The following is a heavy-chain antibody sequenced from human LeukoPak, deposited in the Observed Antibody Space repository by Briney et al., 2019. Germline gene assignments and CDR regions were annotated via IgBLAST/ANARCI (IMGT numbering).Heavy chain of an antibody. D-gene: IGHD1-26*01. CDR1: GFTFSGSA. J-gene: IGHJ5*02. CDR2: IDKKDNFYAT. Sequence: GGSLRLSCAASGFTFSGSAIHWVRQSSGKGLEWVGHIDKKDNFYATTSAASVTGRFTISRDDSKNAAYLQMNSLKTEDTALYYCTRDSGTYNWLDPWGQGTLVTVSS. CDR3: TRDSGTYNWLDP. V-gene: IGHV3-73*01.